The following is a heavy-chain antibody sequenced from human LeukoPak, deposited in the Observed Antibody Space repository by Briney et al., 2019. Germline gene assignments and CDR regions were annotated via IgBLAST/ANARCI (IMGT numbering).Heavy chain of an antibody. CDR1: GFTFSNYA. Sequence: PGGSLRLSCAASGFTFSNYAMNWVRQAPGKGLEYVSGISSSGGSTYYANPVKGRFTISRDESKNTLYLQMGGLRAEDMAVYYCARSYSYGSYFDYWGQGTLVTVSS. CDR3: ARSYSYGSYFDY. D-gene: IGHD5-18*01. J-gene: IGHJ4*02. V-gene: IGHV3-64*01. CDR2: ISSSGGST.